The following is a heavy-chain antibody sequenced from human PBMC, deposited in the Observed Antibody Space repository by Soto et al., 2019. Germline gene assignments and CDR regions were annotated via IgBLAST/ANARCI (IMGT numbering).Heavy chain of an antibody. D-gene: IGHD2-2*01. J-gene: IGHJ5*02. V-gene: IGHV1-18*04. CDR1: GYTFPSYG. CDR3: ARGGGRCSSTSCYGWFDP. Sequence: QVQLVQSGAEVKKPGASVKVSCKASGYTFPSYGISWVRQAPGQGLEWMGWISAYNGNTNYAQKLQGRVTMTTDTSTSTGYMELRSLRADDTAVYYCARGGGRCSSTSCYGWFDPWGQGTLVTVSS. CDR2: ISAYNGNT.